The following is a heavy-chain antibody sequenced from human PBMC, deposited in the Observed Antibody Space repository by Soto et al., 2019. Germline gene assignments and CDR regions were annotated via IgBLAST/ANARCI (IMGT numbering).Heavy chain of an antibody. CDR2: IDTSGKT. Sequence: SETLSLTCTVSGGSLTAYSWNWIRQPVGKGLEWIGRIDTSGKTNYIPSLKSRLTMSIDRFKNQFSLNLKFVTAADTAVYLCAKDESGAADIWGPGTMVTVSS. CDR1: GGSLTAYS. D-gene: IGHD7-27*01. J-gene: IGHJ3*02. CDR3: AKDESGAADI. V-gene: IGHV4-4*07.